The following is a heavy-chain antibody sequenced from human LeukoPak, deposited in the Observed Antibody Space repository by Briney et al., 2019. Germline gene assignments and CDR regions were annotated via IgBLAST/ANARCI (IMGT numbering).Heavy chain of an antibody. CDR1: GGSISSHY. CDR2: IYYSGST. D-gene: IGHD2-15*01. V-gene: IGHV4-59*11. J-gene: IGHJ6*02. Sequence: SETLSLTCTVSGGSISSHYWSWIRQPPGKGLEWIGYIYYSGSTNYNPSLKSRVTISVDTSKNQFSLKLSSVTAADTAVYYCARVPVAAPKYYYYYYGMDVWGQGTTVTVSS. CDR3: ARVPVAAPKYYYYYYGMDV.